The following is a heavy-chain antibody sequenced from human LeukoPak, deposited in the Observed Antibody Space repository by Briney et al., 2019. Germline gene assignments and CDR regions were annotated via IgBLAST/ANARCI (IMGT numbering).Heavy chain of an antibody. V-gene: IGHV3-21*04. CDR1: GFTFSTYS. Sequence: GGSLRLSCAASGFTFSTYSMNWVRQAPGKGLEWVSSISSSSSYIYYADSVKGRFTISRDNAKNSLYLQMNSLRAEDTAFYYCAKDKVFGGELDYWGQGTLVTVSS. D-gene: IGHD3-10*01. J-gene: IGHJ4*02. CDR2: ISSSSSYI. CDR3: AKDKVFGGELDY.